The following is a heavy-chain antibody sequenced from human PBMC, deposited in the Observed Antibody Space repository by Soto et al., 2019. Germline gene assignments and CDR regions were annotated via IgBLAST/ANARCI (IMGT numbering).Heavy chain of an antibody. CDR1: GYTFTGYY. J-gene: IGHJ3*02. CDR2: SNPNSGGT. V-gene: IGHV1-2*04. D-gene: IGHD2-2*01. Sequence: QVQLVQSGAEVKKPGASVKVSCKASGYTFTGYYMHWVRQAPGQGLEWMGWSNPNSGGTNYAQKFQGWVTMTRDTSISTAYMELSRLRSDDTAVYYCARGNIVVVPATKEQLAGVGDAFDIWGQGTMVTVSS. CDR3: ARGNIVVVPATKEQLAGVGDAFDI.